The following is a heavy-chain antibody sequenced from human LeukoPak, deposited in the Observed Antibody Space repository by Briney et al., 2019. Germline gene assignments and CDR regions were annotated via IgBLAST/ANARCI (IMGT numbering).Heavy chain of an antibody. V-gene: IGHV3-21*01. CDR1: GFTFSSYS. Sequence: GGSLRLSCAASGFTFSSYSMNWVRQAPGKGLEWVSSISSSSSYIYYADSVKGRFTISRDNAKNSLYLQINSLRAEDTAVYYCARDMGMNYYDSSGYYQLEFDYWGQGTLVTVSS. J-gene: IGHJ4*02. CDR2: ISSSSSYI. CDR3: ARDMGMNYYDSSGYYQLEFDY. D-gene: IGHD3-22*01.